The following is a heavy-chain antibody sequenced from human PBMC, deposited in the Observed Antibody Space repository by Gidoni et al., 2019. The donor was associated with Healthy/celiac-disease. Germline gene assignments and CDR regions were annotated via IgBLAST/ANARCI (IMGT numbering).Heavy chain of an antibody. CDR2: INPSGGST. J-gene: IGHJ6*02. CDR3: ARDTDKRSTRISAGFHNGMDV. D-gene: IGHD2-21*01. CDR1: GYTFPSYY. V-gene: IGHV1-46*01. Sequence: QVQLVQSGAEVKKPGASVKVSGKPSGYTFPSYYIHWVRQAPGQGLEWMGIINPSGGSTSYAQKLQGRVTMTRDTSTSTVYMELSSLRSEDTAVYYCARDTDKRSTRISAGFHNGMDVWGQGTTVTVSS.